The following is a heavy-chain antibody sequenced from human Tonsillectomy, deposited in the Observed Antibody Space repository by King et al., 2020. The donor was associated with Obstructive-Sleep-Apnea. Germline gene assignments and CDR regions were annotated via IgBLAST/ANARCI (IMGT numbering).Heavy chain of an antibody. D-gene: IGHD5-18*01. CDR1: RFTFISYS. CDR3: AKDRGYSFGYIDYYFDY. Sequence: VQLVESGGGVVQPGRSLRLSCAASRFTFISYSMHWVRRAPGKGLEWVAIISYDGNNKYYADSVKGRFTISRDNSKNTLFLQMNSLRTEDTAVYYCAKDRGYSFGYIDYYFDYWGQGTLVTVSS. V-gene: IGHV3-30-3*01. CDR2: ISYDGNNK. J-gene: IGHJ4*02.